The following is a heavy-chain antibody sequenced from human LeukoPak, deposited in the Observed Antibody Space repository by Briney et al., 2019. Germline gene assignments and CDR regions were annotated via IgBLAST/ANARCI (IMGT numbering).Heavy chain of an antibody. CDR3: ARGENNYGYYYFDY. CDR2: ISSSSWYI. D-gene: IGHD5-18*01. J-gene: IGHJ4*02. CDR1: GFTFSSYS. Sequence: GGSLRLSCAASGFTFSSYSMNWVRRAPGKGVEWVSSISSSSWYIYYAQSMKGSFTISRDKAKHSLYLQMTSLKAEDTAVYYCARGENNYGYYYFDYWGQGTLVTVSS. V-gene: IGHV3-21*01.